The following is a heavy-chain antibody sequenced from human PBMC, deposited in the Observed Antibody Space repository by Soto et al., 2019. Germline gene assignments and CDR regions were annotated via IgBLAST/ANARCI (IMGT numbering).Heavy chain of an antibody. CDR3: VKDSYADFHRVLSTAEYFFDY. D-gene: IGHD2-15*01. J-gene: IGHJ4*01. CDR1: GFTFDDYA. V-gene: IGHV3-9*01. CDR2: ITWNSGKI. Sequence: GGSLRLSCTASGFTFDDYAMHWVRQGPGRGLEWVSGITWNSGKIAYADSVKGRFTIARDDDNNSLYLQMNSLRPEDTALYYCVKDSYADFHRVLSTAEYFFDYWGHGTLVTVPQ.